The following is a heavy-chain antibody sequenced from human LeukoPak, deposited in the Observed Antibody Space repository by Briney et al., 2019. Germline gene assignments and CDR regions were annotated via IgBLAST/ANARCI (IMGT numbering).Heavy chain of an antibody. V-gene: IGHV3-30*18. Sequence: GGSLRLSCAASGFTFSDYGMHWVRQAPGKGLEWVACISYDGSNKKYADSVKGRFTISRDNSKNTLYVQMNSLRAEDTAVFYCAKVGSGNYPQYFQHWGQGTLVTVSS. D-gene: IGHD3-10*01. J-gene: IGHJ1*01. CDR1: GFTFSDYG. CDR2: ISYDGSNK. CDR3: AKVGSGNYPQYFQH.